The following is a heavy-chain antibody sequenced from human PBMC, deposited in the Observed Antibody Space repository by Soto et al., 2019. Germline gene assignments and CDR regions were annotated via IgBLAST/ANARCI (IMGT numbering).Heavy chain of an antibody. V-gene: IGHV1-69*13. CDR1: GGTFSSYA. D-gene: IGHD6-13*01. CDR2: IIPIFGTA. CDR3: ARGRVAAAGPYYYYYGMDV. Sequence: GASVKVSCKASGGTFSSYAISWVRQAPGQGLEWMGGIIPIFGTANYAQKFQGRVTITADESTSTAYMELSSLRSEDTAVYYCARGRVAAAGPYYYYYGMDVWGQGTTVTVSS. J-gene: IGHJ6*02.